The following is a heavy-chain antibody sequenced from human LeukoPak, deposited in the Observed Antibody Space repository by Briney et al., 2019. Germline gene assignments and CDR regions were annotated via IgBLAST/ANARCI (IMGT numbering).Heavy chain of an antibody. Sequence: GGSLRLSCAASGFTFSDYAMNWVRQAPGKGLEWVSTVSGTGGYTYSADSVKGRFTISRDDSKNTLYLQMNSLRAEDTAVYYCAKKLGTTGYSFAFDYWGQGTLVTVSS. CDR1: GFTFSDYA. J-gene: IGHJ4*02. CDR3: AKKLGTTGYSFAFDY. D-gene: IGHD5-12*01. V-gene: IGHV3-23*01. CDR2: VSGTGGYT.